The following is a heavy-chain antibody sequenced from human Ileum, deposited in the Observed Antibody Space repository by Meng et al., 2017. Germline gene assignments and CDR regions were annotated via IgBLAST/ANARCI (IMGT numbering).Heavy chain of an antibody. CDR1: GFTFSRNE. CDR3: ARDGLLAAAIGYYYYGMDV. V-gene: IGHV3-48*03. J-gene: IGHJ6*02. CDR2: ISSDGSDK. Sequence: GESLKISCVGSGFTFSRNEMNWVRQAPGKGLEWSAYISSDGSDKYYSDSVKGRFTISRDNAKSSLNLQMNSLRVEDTAVYYCARDGLLAAAIGYYYYGMDVWGPGNPGHRLL. D-gene: IGHD6-25*01.